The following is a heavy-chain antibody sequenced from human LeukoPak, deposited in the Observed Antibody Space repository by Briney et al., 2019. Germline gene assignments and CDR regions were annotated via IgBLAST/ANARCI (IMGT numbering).Heavy chain of an antibody. J-gene: IGHJ4*02. CDR3: ARGDSYGYLTANYFDY. Sequence: SETLSLTCAAYGLSFSGYYWSWLRQPPGKGLEWVGEINHSGSTNYNPSLKSLVTISVDTSKNQFSLKLSSVTAADTAVYYCARGDSYGYLTANYFDYWGQGTLVTVSS. V-gene: IGHV4-34*01. CDR1: GLSFSGYY. CDR2: INHSGST. D-gene: IGHD5-18*01.